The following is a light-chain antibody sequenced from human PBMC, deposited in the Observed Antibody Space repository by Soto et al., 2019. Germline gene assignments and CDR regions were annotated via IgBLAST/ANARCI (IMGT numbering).Light chain of an antibody. V-gene: IGKV4-1*01. Sequence: DIMITQSPDSLTVSLGERATIKFKPHQIVLYSSNNKNYLAWYQQKPGQPPKLLICWASTRESGVPDRFSGSGSGTDFTLTISSLQAEDVAVYYYQQYYSTPTFGQGTKVDI. J-gene: IGKJ1*01. CDR3: QQYYSTPT. CDR2: WAS. CDR1: QIVLYSSNNKNY.